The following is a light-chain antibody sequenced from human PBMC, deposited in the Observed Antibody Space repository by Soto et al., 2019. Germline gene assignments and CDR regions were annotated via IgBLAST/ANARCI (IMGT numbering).Light chain of an antibody. Sequence: QSALTQPPSVSAAPGQKVTISCSGSSSNIGGNSVSWYQQLPGTAPKLMIYEVSNRPSGVSNRFSGSKSGNTASLTISGLQAEDEADYYCSAYTSSLTLYVFGSGTKVTVL. CDR2: EVS. CDR1: SSNIGGNS. CDR3: SAYTSSLTLYV. V-gene: IGLV2-14*01. J-gene: IGLJ1*01.